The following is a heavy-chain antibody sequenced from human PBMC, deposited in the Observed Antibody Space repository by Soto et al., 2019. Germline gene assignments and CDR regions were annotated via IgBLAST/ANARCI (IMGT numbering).Heavy chain of an antibody. CDR3: ARDGYSMGAYYDFWSGSTANGMDV. D-gene: IGHD3-3*01. CDR1: GYTFTSYG. CDR2: ISAYNGNT. J-gene: IGHJ6*02. V-gene: IGHV1-18*01. Sequence: GASVKVSCKASGYTFTSYGISWVRQAPGQGLEWMGWISAYNGNTNYAQKLQGRVTMTTDTSTSTAYMELRSLRSDDTAVYYCARDGYSMGAYYDFWSGSTANGMDVWGQGTTVTVSS.